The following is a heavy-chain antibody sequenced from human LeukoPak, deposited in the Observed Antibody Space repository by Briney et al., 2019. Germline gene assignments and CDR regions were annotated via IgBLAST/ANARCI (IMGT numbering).Heavy chain of an antibody. CDR1: GFTFNNAW. CDR3: TAGTGYSDHDY. J-gene: IGHJ4*02. V-gene: IGHV3-15*01. Sequence: GGSLRLSCAASGFTFNNAWLSWVRQAPGKGLEWVGRIKSKTNDETTDYAASVKGRFTISRDDSKNTLYLQMNSLKTEDTAVYYCTAGTGYSDHDYWGQGTLVTVSS. CDR2: IKSKTNDETT. D-gene: IGHD5-12*01.